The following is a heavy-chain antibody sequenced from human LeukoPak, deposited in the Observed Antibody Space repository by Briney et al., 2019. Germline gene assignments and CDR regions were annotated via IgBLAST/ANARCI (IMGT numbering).Heavy chain of an antibody. Sequence: PWGYLRLSCAASGFTFSSYSMNWVRQAPGQGLEWVSSISSSSSYIYYADSVKGRFTSSRDNAKNSLYLQMNSLRAEDTAAYYCARGYYCSGSWDVDYWGQGTLVTVSS. CDR1: GFTFSSYS. D-gene: IGHD3-10*01. CDR2: ISSSSSYI. V-gene: IGHV3-21*01. J-gene: IGHJ4*02. CDR3: ARGYYCSGSWDVDY.